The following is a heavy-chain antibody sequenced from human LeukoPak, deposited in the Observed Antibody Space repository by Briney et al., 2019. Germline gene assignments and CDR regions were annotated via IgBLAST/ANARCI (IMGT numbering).Heavy chain of an antibody. D-gene: IGHD3-22*01. CDR3: ARGRGDYFDSSGYFFDY. V-gene: IGHV4-4*07. Sequence: SETLSLTCTVSGGSISSYYWSWIRQPAGKGLEWIGRIYNSESTNYNPSLKRRVTMSMDKSKNQFSLKLTSVTAADTAVYYCARGRGDYFDSSGYFFDYWGQGTLVTVSS. CDR2: IYNSEST. J-gene: IGHJ4*02. CDR1: GGSISSYY.